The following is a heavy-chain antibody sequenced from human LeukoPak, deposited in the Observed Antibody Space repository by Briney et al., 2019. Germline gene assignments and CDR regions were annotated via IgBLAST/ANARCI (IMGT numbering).Heavy chain of an antibody. V-gene: IGHV3-21*04. D-gene: IGHD3-10*01. CDR2: ISSSSSYI. J-gene: IGHJ4*02. CDR3: ARDGLLWFGEPIRGHYFDY. Sequence: GGSLRLSCAASGFTFSSYSMNWVRQAPGKGLEWVSSISSSSSYIYYADSVKGRFTISRDNAKNSLYLQMNSLRAEDTAVYYCARDGLLWFGEPIRGHYFDYWGQGTLVTVSS. CDR1: GFTFSSYS.